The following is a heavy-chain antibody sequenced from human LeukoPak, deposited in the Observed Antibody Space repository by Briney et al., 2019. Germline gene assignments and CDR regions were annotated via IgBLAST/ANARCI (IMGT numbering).Heavy chain of an antibody. Sequence: GESLKISCKGSGYSFTGYWIGWVRQLPGKGLEWMGVIYPGDSDTRYSPSFQGQVTISADKSISTASLQWSSLKASDTAMYYCARRRGWDFDGGGYDFDYWGQGTLVTVSS. V-gene: IGHV5-51*03. CDR2: IYPGDSDT. CDR3: ARRRGWDFDGGGYDFDY. J-gene: IGHJ4*02. D-gene: IGHD3-22*01. CDR1: GYSFTGYW.